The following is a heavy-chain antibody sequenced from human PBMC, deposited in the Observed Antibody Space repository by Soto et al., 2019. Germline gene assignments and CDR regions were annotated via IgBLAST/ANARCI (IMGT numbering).Heavy chain of an antibody. CDR2: ISGSGGVT. CDR1: GFALSSFA. V-gene: IGHV3-23*01. CDR3: ATNCSSTTCQARY. J-gene: IGHJ4*02. Sequence: EVQLLESGGGLVQPGGSLRLSCAASGFALSSFAMSWVRQAPGKGLQWVSAISGSGGVTYYADSVKGRFTISRDNSKNTLYLQMNSLRAEDTAVYYCATNCSSTTCQARYWGLGTLVTVSS. D-gene: IGHD2-2*01.